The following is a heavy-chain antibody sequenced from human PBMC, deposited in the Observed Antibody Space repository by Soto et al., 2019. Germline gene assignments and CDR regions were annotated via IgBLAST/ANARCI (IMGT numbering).Heavy chain of an antibody. D-gene: IGHD2-8*01. Sequence: SVNVTCRDSVGTFSSYAISWVRQAPGQGLELMGGIIPIFGTANYAQKFQGRVTITADESTSTAYMELSSLRSEDTAVYYCARDGPDCTNGVCSEYYYYYGMDVWGQGTTVTVS. CDR2: IIPIFGTA. CDR3: ARDGPDCTNGVCSEYYYYYGMDV. CDR1: VGTFSSYA. J-gene: IGHJ6*02. V-gene: IGHV1-69*01.